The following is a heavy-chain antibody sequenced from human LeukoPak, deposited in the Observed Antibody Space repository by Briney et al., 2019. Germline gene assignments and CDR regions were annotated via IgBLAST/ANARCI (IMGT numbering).Heavy chain of an antibody. CDR1: GFTFSSYS. Sequence: GGSLRLSCAASGFTFSSYSMNWVRQAPGKGLELVSSISSSSGYIYYADSLKGRFTVSRDNTKNSLYLQMNSLRAEGTAVYYCARVGIRTMFLGFFDYWGQGTLVTVSS. D-gene: IGHD3-9*01. J-gene: IGHJ4*02. CDR3: ARVGIRTMFLGFFDY. CDR2: ISSSSGYI. V-gene: IGHV3-21*01.